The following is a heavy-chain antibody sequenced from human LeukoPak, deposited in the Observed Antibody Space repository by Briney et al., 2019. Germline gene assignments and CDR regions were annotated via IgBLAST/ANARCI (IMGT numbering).Heavy chain of an antibody. Sequence: GGSLRLSCSGSGFSVSNYYMSWVRQAPGKGLEWVSLIRASGEQFYEDSVKGRFTISRDNSKNTMYLQVNSLNGEDPAVFFFLRVRAMTQDSIECDPWGQGTLVTVSS. D-gene: IGHD2-15*01. CDR1: GFSVSNYY. CDR3: LRVRAMTQDSIECDP. V-gene: IGHV3-66*02. CDR2: IRASGEQ. J-gene: IGHJ5*02.